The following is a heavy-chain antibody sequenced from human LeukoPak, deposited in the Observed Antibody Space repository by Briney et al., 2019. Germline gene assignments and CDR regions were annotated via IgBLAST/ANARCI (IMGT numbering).Heavy chain of an antibody. D-gene: IGHD3-3*01. CDR1: GFTFSSYS. CDR2: ISSSSSYI. J-gene: IGHJ5*02. CDR3: ARDRSPLGFLEWLSYNWFDP. Sequence: KTGGSLRLSCAASGFTFSSYSMNWVRQAPGKGLEWVSSISSSSSYIYYADSVKGRFTISRDNAKNSLYLQMNSLRAEDTAVYYCARDRSPLGFLEWLSYNWFDPWGQGTLVTVSS. V-gene: IGHV3-21*01.